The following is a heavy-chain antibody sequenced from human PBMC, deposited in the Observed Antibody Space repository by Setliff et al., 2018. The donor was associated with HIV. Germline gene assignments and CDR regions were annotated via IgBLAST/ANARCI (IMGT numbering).Heavy chain of an antibody. CDR1: GYAFSAYD. V-gene: IGHV1-8*02. J-gene: IGHJ6*03. Sequence: ASVKVSCKASGYAFSAYDFNWVRQAPGQGLEWVGSMSPQSDNTVYAQNFLGRVTMTMDTSIGTAYVELSSLRSEDTAVYYCARGQPPTPRPYFYHMDVWVNGTSVTVSS. D-gene: IGHD2-15*01. CDR2: MSPQSDNT. CDR3: ARGQPPTPRPYFYHMDV.